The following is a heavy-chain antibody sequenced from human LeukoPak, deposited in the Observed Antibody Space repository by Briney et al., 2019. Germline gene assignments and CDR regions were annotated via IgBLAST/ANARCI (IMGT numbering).Heavy chain of an antibody. CDR2: ISSSSSYI. J-gene: IGHJ6*03. V-gene: IGHV3-21*01. CDR3: AKNELVKSSWYGYYYMDV. Sequence: GGSLRLSCAASGFTFSSYSMNWVRQAPGKGLEWVSSISSSSSYIYYADSVKGRFTISRDNSKNTLYLQMNSLRAEDTAVYYCAKNELVKSSWYGYYYMDVWGKGTTVTISS. CDR1: GFTFSSYS. D-gene: IGHD6-13*01.